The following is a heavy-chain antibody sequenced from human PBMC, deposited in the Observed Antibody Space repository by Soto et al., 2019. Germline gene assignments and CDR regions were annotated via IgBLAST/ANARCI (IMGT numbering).Heavy chain of an antibody. CDR3: ARGPYSPQAFIAVAGTVFDY. CDR2: INHSGST. V-gene: IGHV4-34*01. Sequence: SETLSLTCAVYGGSFSGYYWSWIRQPPGKGLEWIGEINHSGSTNYNPSLKSRVTISVDTSKNQFSLKLSSVTAADTAVYYCARGPYSPQAFIAVAGTVFDYWGQGTLVTVSS. CDR1: GGSFSGYY. D-gene: IGHD6-19*01. J-gene: IGHJ4*02.